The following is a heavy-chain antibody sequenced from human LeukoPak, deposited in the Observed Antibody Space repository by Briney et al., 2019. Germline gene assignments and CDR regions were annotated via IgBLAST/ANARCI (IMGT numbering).Heavy chain of an antibody. CDR2: IHSSGST. J-gene: IGHJ4*02. V-gene: IGHV4-4*07. D-gene: IGHD6-19*01. CDR1: GGSINNYH. Sequence: SETLSLTCTVSGGSINNYHWSWIRQPAGKGLEWIAQIHSSGSTNYNPPLKSRVTMSIDTPETQLSLTLTSVTAADTAVYYCARRDISSGWSSDSWGQGTLVTVSS. CDR3: ARRDISSGWSSDS.